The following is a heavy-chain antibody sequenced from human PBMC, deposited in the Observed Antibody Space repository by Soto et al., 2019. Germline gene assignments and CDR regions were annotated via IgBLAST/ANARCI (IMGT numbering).Heavy chain of an antibody. J-gene: IGHJ6*02. CDR3: ARVIGGYDYYYYYGMDV. CDR1: GGSISSYY. V-gene: IGHV4-59*01. D-gene: IGHD5-12*01. CDR2: IYYRGST. Sequence: SETLSLTCTVSGGSISSYYWSWIRQPPGKGLEWIGYIYYRGSTNYNPSLKSRDTISVATSKNQFSLKLSSVTAADTAVYYCARVIGGYDYYYYYGMDVWGQGTTVTVS.